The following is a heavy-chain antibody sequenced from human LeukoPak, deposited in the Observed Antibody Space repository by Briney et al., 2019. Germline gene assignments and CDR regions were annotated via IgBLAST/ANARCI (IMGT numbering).Heavy chain of an antibody. D-gene: IGHD2-8*01. Sequence: SETLSLTCTVSGGSISSSSYYWGWIRQPPGKGLEWIGSIYYSGSTYYNPSLKSRVTISVDRSKNQFSLKLSSVTAADTAVYYCARGPGVPPYYYYMDVWGKGTTVTVSS. V-gene: IGHV4-39*07. CDR1: GGSISSSSYY. CDR3: ARGPGVPPYYYYMDV. J-gene: IGHJ6*03. CDR2: IYYSGST.